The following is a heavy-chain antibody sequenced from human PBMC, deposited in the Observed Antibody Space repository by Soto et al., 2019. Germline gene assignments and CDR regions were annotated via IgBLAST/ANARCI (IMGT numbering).Heavy chain of an antibody. D-gene: IGHD2-15*01. Sequence: EVQLLESGGGLVQPGGSLRLSCVGSGIKFSNYAMSWVRQAPGKGLEWVSNFSASGRSIYHADSVKGRFTISRDNSKNTCYLNLTNWEAEDTAVYYGAEDGNLLVVADDVWGQGTPFTVS. V-gene: IGHV3-23*01. CDR3: AEDGNLLVVADDV. CDR2: FSASGRSI. J-gene: IGHJ4*02. CDR1: GIKFSNYA.